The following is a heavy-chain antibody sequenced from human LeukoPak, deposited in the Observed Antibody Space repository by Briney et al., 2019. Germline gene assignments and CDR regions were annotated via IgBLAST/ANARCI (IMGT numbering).Heavy chain of an antibody. CDR2: ISSSGSTI. V-gene: IGHV3-11*01. CDR3: ARDYCSGGSCHDAFDI. D-gene: IGHD2-15*01. Sequence: GGSLRLSCAASGFTFSDYYMSWIRQAPGKGLEWVSYISSSGSTIYYADSVKGRFTISRDNAKNSLYLQMNSLRAEDTAVYYCARDYCSGGSCHDAFDIWGQGTMVTVSS. CDR1: GFTFSDYY. J-gene: IGHJ3*02.